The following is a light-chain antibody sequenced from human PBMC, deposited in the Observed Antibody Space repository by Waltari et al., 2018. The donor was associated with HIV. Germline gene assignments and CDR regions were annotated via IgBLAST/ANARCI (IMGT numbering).Light chain of an antibody. Sequence: QSVLTQPPSASGTPGQRVTISCSGGSSNIGNNHVYWYQQFPGTAPKLLIYRNNPRPSGVPGRFSGSKSGTSASLVISGLRSEDEADYYCAAWDDSLSGVFGGGTKVTVL. CDR3: AAWDDSLSGV. V-gene: IGLV1-47*01. CDR1: SSNIGNNH. CDR2: RNN. J-gene: IGLJ2*01.